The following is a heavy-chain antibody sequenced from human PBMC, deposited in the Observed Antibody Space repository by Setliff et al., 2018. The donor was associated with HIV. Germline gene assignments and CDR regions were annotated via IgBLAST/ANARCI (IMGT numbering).Heavy chain of an antibody. CDR2: IIPIFGTA. J-gene: IGHJ4*02. V-gene: IGHV1-69*13. Sequence: GASVKVSCKASGGIIDRYAISWVRQAPGQGLEWMGGIIPIFGTANYAQKFQGRLTITADASTRTAYMELSSLRSEDTAVYYCARGIDGSYLKFFDNWGQGTLVTVSS. CDR3: ARGIDGSYLKFFDN. D-gene: IGHD1-26*01. CDR1: GGIIDRYA.